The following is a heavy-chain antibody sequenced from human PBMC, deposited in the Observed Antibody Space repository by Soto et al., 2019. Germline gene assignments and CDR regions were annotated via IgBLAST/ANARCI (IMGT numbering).Heavy chain of an antibody. CDR1: GFTFSSYA. CDR2: ISYDGSNK. J-gene: IGHJ4*02. Sequence: QVQLVESGGGVVQPGRSLSLSCAASGFTFSSYAMHWVRQAPGKGLEWVAVISYDGSNKYYADSVKGRFTISRDNSKNTLYLLMNSLRAEDTAVYYCATESPVTTTYYFDYWGQGTLVTVSS. V-gene: IGHV3-30-3*01. D-gene: IGHD4-17*01. CDR3: ATESPVTTTYYFDY.